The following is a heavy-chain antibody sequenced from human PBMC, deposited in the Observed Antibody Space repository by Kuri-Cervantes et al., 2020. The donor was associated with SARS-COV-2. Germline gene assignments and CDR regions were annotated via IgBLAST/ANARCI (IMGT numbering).Heavy chain of an antibody. Sequence: GESLKISCAASGFTFRTYAMSWVRQAPGKGPEWVSSISSSSSYIYYADSVKGRFTISRDNAKNSLYLQMNSLRAEDTAVYYCARGISYSGYDLDYWGQGTLVTVSS. CDR2: ISSSSSYI. CDR1: GFTFRTYA. CDR3: ARGISYSGYDLDY. D-gene: IGHD5-12*01. J-gene: IGHJ4*02. V-gene: IGHV3-21*01.